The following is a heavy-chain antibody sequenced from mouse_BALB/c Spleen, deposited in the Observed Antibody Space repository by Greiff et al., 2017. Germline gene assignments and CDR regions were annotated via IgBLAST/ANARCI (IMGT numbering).Heavy chain of an antibody. CDR1: GYTFTDYE. Sequence: VQLQQSGAELVRPGASVTLSCTASGYTFTDYEMHWVQQTPVHGLEWIGAIDPETGGTAYNQKFKGKATLTADKSSSTAYMELRSLTSEDSAVYYCTEDSSGYDAYWGQGTLVTVSA. D-gene: IGHD3-2*01. CDR3: TEDSSGYDAY. V-gene: IGHV1-15*01. J-gene: IGHJ3*01. CDR2: IDPETGGT.